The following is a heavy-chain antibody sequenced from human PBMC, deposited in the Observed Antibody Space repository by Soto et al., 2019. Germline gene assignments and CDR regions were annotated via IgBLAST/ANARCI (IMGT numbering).Heavy chain of an antibody. J-gene: IGHJ6*02. V-gene: IGHV5-51*01. CDR2: IYPGDSDT. Sequence: GESLKSSCKGSGYSFTSYWIGWVRQMPGKGLEWMGIIYPGDSDTRYSPSFQGQVTISADKSISTAYLQWSSLKASDTAMYYCARFDNYTPYGMDVWGQGTTVTVSS. CDR3: ARFDNYTPYGMDV. D-gene: IGHD1-1*01. CDR1: GYSFTSYW.